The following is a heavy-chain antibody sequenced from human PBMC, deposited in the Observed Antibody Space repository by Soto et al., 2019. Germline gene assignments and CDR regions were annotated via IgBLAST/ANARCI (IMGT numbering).Heavy chain of an antibody. CDR1: GFTISTYG. V-gene: IGHV3-30*18. J-gene: IGHJ4*02. Sequence: QVELVESVGGVVQPGRSLRLSCAASGFTISTYGMHWVRQAPGKGLEWVAAMSYDGTKEYYVDSVKGRFTISRDNSRNTLFLQLNSLRAEDTAVYYCAKEYGSTWIDHWGQGTLFTVSS. D-gene: IGHD6-13*01. CDR3: AKEYGSTWIDH. CDR2: MSYDGTKE.